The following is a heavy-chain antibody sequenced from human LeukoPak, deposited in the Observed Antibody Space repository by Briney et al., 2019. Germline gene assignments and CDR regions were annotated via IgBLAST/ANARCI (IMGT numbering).Heavy chain of an antibody. CDR3: ARDLAGHYYGSGSSFDY. CDR2: IREDGSEK. Sequence: GGSLRLSCAASGFSSYAMNWVRQAPGKGLEWVANIREDGSEKYYVDSVKGQFTISRDNARNSLFLQMDSLRAEDTAVYYCARDLAGHYYGSGSSFDYWGQGTLVTVSS. CDR1: GFSSYA. V-gene: IGHV3-7*01. J-gene: IGHJ4*02. D-gene: IGHD3-10*01.